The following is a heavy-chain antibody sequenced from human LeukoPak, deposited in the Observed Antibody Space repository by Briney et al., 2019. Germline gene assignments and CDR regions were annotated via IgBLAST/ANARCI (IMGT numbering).Heavy chain of an antibody. D-gene: IGHD1-26*01. CDR2: IYYSGST. V-gene: IGHV4-39*07. Sequence: PSETLSLTCTVSGGSISSSSYYWGWIRQPPGKGLEWIGSIYYSGSTYYNPSLKSRVTISVDTSKNQFSLKLSSVTAADTAVYYCARDPDSGSYYIDRHDYWGQGTLVTVSS. CDR1: GGSISSSSYY. CDR3: ARDPDSGSYYIDRHDY. J-gene: IGHJ4*02.